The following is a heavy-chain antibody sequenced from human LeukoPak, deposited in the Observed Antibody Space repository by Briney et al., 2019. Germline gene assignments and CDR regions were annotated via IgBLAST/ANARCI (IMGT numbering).Heavy chain of an antibody. D-gene: IGHD3-22*01. CDR2: ISSSSSTI. CDR3: ARGFHRYNYDSGAYSVY. J-gene: IGHJ4*02. Sequence: GGSLRLSCAASGFIFTSYSMNWVCQAPGKGLEWISYISSSSSTIYYADSVRGRFTISRDNAKNSLYLQMNSLRAEDTAVYYCARGFHRYNYDSGAYSVYWGQGTLVTVSS. V-gene: IGHV3-48*01. CDR1: GFIFTSYS.